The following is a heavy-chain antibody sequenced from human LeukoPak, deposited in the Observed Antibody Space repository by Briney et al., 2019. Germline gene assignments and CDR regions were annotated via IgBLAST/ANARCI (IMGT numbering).Heavy chain of an antibody. CDR2: ISYDGSNK. D-gene: IGHD3-10*01. CDR1: GFTFSSYA. CDR3: ARDLRKSSGYFQH. J-gene: IGHJ1*01. V-gene: IGHV3-30*04. Sequence: GGSLRLSCAASGFTFSSYAMHWVRQAPGKGLEWVAVISYDGSNKYYADSVKGRFTISRDNSKNTLYLQMNSLRAEDTAVYYCARDLRKSSGYFQHWGQGTLVTVSS.